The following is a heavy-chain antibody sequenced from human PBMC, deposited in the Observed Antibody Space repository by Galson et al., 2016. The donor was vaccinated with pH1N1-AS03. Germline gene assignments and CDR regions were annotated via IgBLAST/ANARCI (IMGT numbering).Heavy chain of an antibody. D-gene: IGHD2-15*01. CDR2: IYHTGTS. CDR3: VRGGREIRSDAIFPGGADS. CDR1: GYSISTGYY. J-gene: IGHJ4*02. Sequence: ETLSLTCDVSGYSISTGYYWGWIRQPPGKGLEWIGSIYHTGTSHYNPSVKSRVIISVDTSKNQFSLKLSSVSAADTAVYYCVRGGREIRSDAIFPGGADSWGRGTLVVVST. V-gene: IGHV4-38-2*01.